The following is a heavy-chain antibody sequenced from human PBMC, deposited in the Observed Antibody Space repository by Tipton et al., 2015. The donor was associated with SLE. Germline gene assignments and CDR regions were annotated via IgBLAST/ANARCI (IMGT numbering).Heavy chain of an antibody. CDR2: IYSGGST. CDR1: GFTFSSFA. Sequence: SLRLSCAASGFTFSSFAMSWVRQAPGKGLEWVPVIYSGGSTYYADSVKGRFTISRDNSKNTLYLQMNSLRAEDTAVYYCAKISYWGQGTLVTVSS. J-gene: IGHJ4*02. V-gene: IGHV3-23*03. CDR3: AKISY.